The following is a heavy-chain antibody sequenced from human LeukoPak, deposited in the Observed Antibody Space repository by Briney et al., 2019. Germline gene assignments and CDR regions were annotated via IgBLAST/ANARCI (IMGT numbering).Heavy chain of an antibody. CDR2: IYTSGST. J-gene: IGHJ4*02. CDR1: GGSISSGSYY. D-gene: IGHD3-10*01. CDR3: ARDVWFGAGRTFDY. V-gene: IGHV4-61*02. Sequence: SQTLSLTCTVSGGSISSGSYYWSWIRQPAGKGLEWIGRIYTSGSTNYNPSLKSRVTISVDTSKNQFSLKLSSVTAADTAVYYCARDVWFGAGRTFDYWGQGTLVTVSS.